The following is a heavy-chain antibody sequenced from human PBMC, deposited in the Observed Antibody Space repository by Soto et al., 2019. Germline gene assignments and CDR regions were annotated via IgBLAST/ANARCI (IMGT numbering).Heavy chain of an antibody. CDR3: ARDKGSSNWHSFDY. CDR2: INAGNGNT. CDR1: GYTFTSYA. V-gene: IGHV1-3*01. D-gene: IGHD2-2*01. Sequence: GASVKVSCKASGYTFTSYAMHWVRQAPGQRLEWMGWINAGNGNTKYSQKFQGRVTITRDTSASTAYMELSSLRAEDTAVYYCARDKGSSNWHSFDYWGQGTLVTVSS. J-gene: IGHJ4*02.